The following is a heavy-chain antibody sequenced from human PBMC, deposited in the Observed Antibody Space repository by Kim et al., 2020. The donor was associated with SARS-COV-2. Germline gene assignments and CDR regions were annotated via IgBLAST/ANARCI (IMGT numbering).Heavy chain of an antibody. V-gene: IGHV3-43*01. Sequence: ADSVKGRITISSNNSKNSLDLQMNSLRTEDTALYYGAKDKRFNYYYGMDVWGQGTTVTVSS. J-gene: IGHJ6*02. CDR3: AKDKRFNYYYGMDV.